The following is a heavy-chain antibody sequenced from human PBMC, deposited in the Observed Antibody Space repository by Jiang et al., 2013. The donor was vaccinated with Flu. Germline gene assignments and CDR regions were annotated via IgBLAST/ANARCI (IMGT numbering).Heavy chain of an antibody. CDR3: AKSGYSSGWKHDAFDI. CDR1: GFTFSSNA. Sequence: VQLVESGGGLVQPGGSLRLSCAASGFTFSSNAMSWVRQAPGKGLEWVSAISGSGGSTYYADSVKGRFTISRDNSKNTLYLQMNSLRAEDTAVYYCAKSGYSSGWKHDAFDIWGQGTMVTVSS. V-gene: IGHV3-23*04. CDR2: ISGSGGST. J-gene: IGHJ3*02. D-gene: IGHD6-19*01.